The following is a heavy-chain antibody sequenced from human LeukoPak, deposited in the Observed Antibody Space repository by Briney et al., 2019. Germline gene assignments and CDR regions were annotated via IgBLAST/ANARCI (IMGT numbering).Heavy chain of an antibody. CDR1: GYTLTELS. Sequence: ASVKVSCKVSGYTLTELSMQWVRQASGKGLEWMGGFDPEDGETIYAQKFQGRVTMTEDTSTDTAYMELSSLRSEDTAVYYCATRIAARWDVWGKGTTVTVSS. CDR3: ATRIAARWDV. D-gene: IGHD6-6*01. V-gene: IGHV1-24*01. CDR2: FDPEDGET. J-gene: IGHJ6*04.